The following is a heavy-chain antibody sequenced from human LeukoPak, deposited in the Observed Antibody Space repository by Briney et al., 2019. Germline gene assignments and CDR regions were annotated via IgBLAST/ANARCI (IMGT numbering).Heavy chain of an antibody. Sequence: SVKVSCKASGGTFSSYAISWVRQAPGQGLEWMGKIIPIFGTANYAQKFQGRVTITTDESTSTAYMELSSLRSEDTAVYYCATFNGYTGTYYFDYWGQGTLVTVSS. CDR1: GGTFSSYA. CDR2: IIPIFGTA. J-gene: IGHJ4*02. CDR3: ATFNGYTGTYYFDY. V-gene: IGHV1-69*05. D-gene: IGHD1-1*01.